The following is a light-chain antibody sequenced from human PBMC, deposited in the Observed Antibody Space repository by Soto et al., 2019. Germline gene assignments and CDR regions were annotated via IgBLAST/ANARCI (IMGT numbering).Light chain of an antibody. J-gene: IGLJ1*01. CDR2: EVS. Sequence: QSVLTQPPSASGCPGQSVTISCTGTSSDVGGYNYVSWYQHHPGKAPKLIIFEVSKRPSGVPDRFSGSKSGNTASLTVSGLQAEDEADYYCSSYAGNNIHYVFGAGTKVTVL. CDR1: SSDVGGYNY. V-gene: IGLV2-8*01. CDR3: SSYAGNNIHYV.